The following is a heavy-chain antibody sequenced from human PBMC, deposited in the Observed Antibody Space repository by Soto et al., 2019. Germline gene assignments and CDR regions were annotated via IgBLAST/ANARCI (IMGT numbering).Heavy chain of an antibody. J-gene: IGHJ4*02. CDR2: ISYDGSNK. CDR1: GFTFSSYA. Sequence: GGSLRLSCAASGFTFSSYAMHWVRQAPGKGLEWVAVISYDGSNKYYADSVKGRFTISRDNSKNTLYLQMNSLRAEDTAVYYYARSLTPYSSSFEVYWGQETLVTVSS. D-gene: IGHD6-6*01. CDR3: ARSLTPYSSSFEVY. V-gene: IGHV3-30-3*01.